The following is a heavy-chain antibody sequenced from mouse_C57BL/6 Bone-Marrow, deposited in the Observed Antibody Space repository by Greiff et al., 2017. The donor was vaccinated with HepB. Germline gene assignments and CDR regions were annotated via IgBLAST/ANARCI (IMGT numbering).Heavy chain of an antibody. J-gene: IGHJ1*03. D-gene: IGHD1-1*01. CDR1: GFTFSDYY. CDR2: INYDGSST. V-gene: IGHV5-16*01. CDR3: ARVYYYGSSYWYFDV. Sequence: EVQVVESEGGLVQPGSSMKLSCTASGFTFSDYYMAWVRQVPEKGLEWVANINYDGSSTYYLDSLKSRFIISRDNAKNILYLQMSSLKSEDTATYYCARVYYYGSSYWYFDVWGTGTTVTVSS.